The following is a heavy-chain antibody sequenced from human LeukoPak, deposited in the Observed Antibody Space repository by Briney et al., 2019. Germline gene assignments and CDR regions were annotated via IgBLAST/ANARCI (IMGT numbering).Heavy chain of an antibody. D-gene: IGHD6-25*01. J-gene: IGHJ4*02. CDR2: ISTTGLTT. Sequence: PGGSLRLSCAASGFTFSTYVMSWVRQAPGKGLEWVSVISTTGLTTFYADSVKGRFTISRDNSKNTLFLQMNDLRAEDTAIYYCAPKGGDYWGQGTLVTVSS. CDR3: APKGGDY. CDR1: GFTFSTYV. V-gene: IGHV3-23*01.